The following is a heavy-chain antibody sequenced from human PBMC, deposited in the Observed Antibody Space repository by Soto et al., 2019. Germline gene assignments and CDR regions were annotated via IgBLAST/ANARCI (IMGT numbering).Heavy chain of an antibody. CDR3: ARVRDCSSTSCYGSSYSFYYMNV. CDR1: GFTFSSYW. V-gene: IGHV3-74*01. CDR2: INSDGTTT. D-gene: IGHD2-2*01. Sequence: GGSLRLSCVAAGFTFSSYWMHWVRQAPGKGLVWVPRINSDGTTTTYADSVKGRFTISRDNAKNTLYLQINSLRAEDTAVYYCARVRDCSSTSCYGSSYSFYYMNVWGKGTTVTVPS. J-gene: IGHJ6*03.